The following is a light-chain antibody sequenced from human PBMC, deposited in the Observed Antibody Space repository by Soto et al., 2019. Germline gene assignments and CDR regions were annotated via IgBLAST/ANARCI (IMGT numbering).Light chain of an antibody. CDR3: SSYTSSSTVV. Sequence: QSALTQPASVSGSPGQSITISCTGTSRDVGGYNYVSWYQQHPGKVPKLMIYDVSNRPSGVSNRFSGSKSGNTASLTISGLQAEDEADYYCSSYTSSSTVVFGGGTKLTVL. CDR2: DVS. CDR1: SRDVGGYNY. J-gene: IGLJ2*01. V-gene: IGLV2-14*01.